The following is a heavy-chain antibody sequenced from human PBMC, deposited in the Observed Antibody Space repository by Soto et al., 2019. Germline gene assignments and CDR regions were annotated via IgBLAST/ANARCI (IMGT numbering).Heavy chain of an antibody. CDR1: GYTFTSYD. J-gene: IGHJ6*02. D-gene: IGHD2-2*01. V-gene: IGHV1-8*01. CDR3: ARGKGYQLLFGLYYYYRMDV. Sequence: ASVKVSCKASGYTFTSYDINWVRQATGQGLEWMGWMNPNSGNTGYAQKFQGRVTMTRNTSISTAYMELSSLRSEDTAVYYCARGKGYQLLFGLYYYYRMDVWGQGTTVTVSS. CDR2: MNPNSGNT.